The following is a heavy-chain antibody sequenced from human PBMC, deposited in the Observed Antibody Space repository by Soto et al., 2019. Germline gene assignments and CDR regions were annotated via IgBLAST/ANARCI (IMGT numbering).Heavy chain of an antibody. CDR3: ARRYGSAIDY. CDR1: GGSIRSYY. J-gene: IGHJ4*02. V-gene: IGHV4-59*08. D-gene: IGHD1-26*01. CDR2: IYYSGST. Sequence: QVQLQESGPGLVKPSETLSLTCTVSGGSIRSYYWSWIRQPPGKGLEWIGYIYYSGSTNYNPSLKSRVTTSVDTSKNQFSLKLSSVTAADTAVYYCARRYGSAIDYWGQGTLVTVSS.